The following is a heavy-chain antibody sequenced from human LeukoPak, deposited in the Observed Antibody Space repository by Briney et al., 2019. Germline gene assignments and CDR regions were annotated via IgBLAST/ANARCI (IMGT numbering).Heavy chain of an antibody. D-gene: IGHD3-22*01. CDR3: AKDRGDYYDSSGYYSGGFDI. Sequence: GGSLRLSCAASGFTFSSYGMHSVRQAPGKGLEWVAVISYDGSNKYYADSVKGRFTISRDNSKNTLYLQMNSLRAEDTAVYYCAKDRGDYYDSSGYYSGGFDIWGQGTMVTVSS. CDR1: GFTFSSYG. J-gene: IGHJ3*02. V-gene: IGHV3-30*18. CDR2: ISYDGSNK.